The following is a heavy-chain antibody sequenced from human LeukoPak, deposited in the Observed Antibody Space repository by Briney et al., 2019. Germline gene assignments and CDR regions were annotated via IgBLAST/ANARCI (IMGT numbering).Heavy chain of an antibody. J-gene: IGHJ3*02. CDR3: AREMGPILEGARDAFDI. V-gene: IGHV1-69*05. CDR1: GGTFSSYA. D-gene: IGHD2-15*01. Sequence: SVKVSCKASGGTFSSYAISWVRQAPGQGLEWMGGIIPIFGTANYAQKFQGRATITTDESTSTAYMELSSLRSEDTAVYYCAREMGPILEGARDAFDIWGRGTRVTVSS. CDR2: IIPIFGTA.